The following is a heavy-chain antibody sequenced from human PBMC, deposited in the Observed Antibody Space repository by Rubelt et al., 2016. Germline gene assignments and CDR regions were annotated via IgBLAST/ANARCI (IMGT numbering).Heavy chain of an antibody. D-gene: IGHD3-16*01. V-gene: IGHV3-7*01. CDR1: GFTFGTYW. CDR3: VGQSTAY. Sequence: GGGLVQPGGSLRLSCAASGFTFGTYWMTWVRQPPGKGLEWVTNIRQDGNEKHYVDSVKGRFTVSRDNAKNLLFLQMNGLRVEDTAVYYCVGQSTAYWGQGSLVTVSS. CDR2: IRQDGNEK. J-gene: IGHJ4*02.